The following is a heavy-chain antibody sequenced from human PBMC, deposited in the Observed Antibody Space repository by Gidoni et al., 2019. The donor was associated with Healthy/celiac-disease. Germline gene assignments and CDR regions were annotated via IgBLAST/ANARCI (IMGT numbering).Heavy chain of an antibody. Sequence: QVQLQESGPGLVKPSQTLSLTCTVSGGSISSGSYYWSWIRQPAGKGLEWIGRIYTSGSTNYNPSLKSRVTISVDTSKNQFSLKLSSVTAADTAVYYCARDLPPLRYYDEWGQGTLVTVSS. J-gene: IGHJ4*02. D-gene: IGHD3-16*01. CDR1: GGSISSGSYY. CDR3: ARDLPPLRYYDE. CDR2: IYTSGST. V-gene: IGHV4-61*02.